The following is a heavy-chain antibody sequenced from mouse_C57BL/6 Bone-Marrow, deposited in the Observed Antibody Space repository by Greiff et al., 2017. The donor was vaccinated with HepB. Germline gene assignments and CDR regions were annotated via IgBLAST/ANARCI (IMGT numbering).Heavy chain of an antibody. CDR3: AIHNYYGSSYGYAMDY. D-gene: IGHD1-1*01. Sequence: VMLVESGPGLVAPSQSLSITCTVSGFSLTSYGVHWVRQPPGKGLEWLVVIWSDGSTTYNSALKSKLSISKDNSKSQVFLKMNSLQTDDTAMYYCAIHNYYGSSYGYAMDYWGQGTSVTVSS. V-gene: IGHV2-6-1*01. J-gene: IGHJ4*01. CDR2: IWSDGST. CDR1: GFSLTSYG.